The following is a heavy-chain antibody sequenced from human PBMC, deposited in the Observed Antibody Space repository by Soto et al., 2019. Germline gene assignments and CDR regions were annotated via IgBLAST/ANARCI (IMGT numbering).Heavy chain of an antibody. D-gene: IGHD3-3*01. CDR2: ISAYNGNT. V-gene: IGHV1-18*01. CDR1: GYTFTSYG. Sequence: ALVKVSCKASGYTFTSYGISWVRQAPGQGLEWMGWISAYNGNTNYAQKLQGRVTMTTDTSTSTAYMELRSLRSDDTAVYYCARKAAYDFWSGYNPSYGMDVWGQGTTVTVSS. CDR3: ARKAAYDFWSGYNPSYGMDV. J-gene: IGHJ6*02.